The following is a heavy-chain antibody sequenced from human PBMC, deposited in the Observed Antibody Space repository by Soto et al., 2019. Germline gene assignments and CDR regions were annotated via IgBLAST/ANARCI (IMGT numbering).Heavy chain of an antibody. CDR1: GDSVSSNSAA. Sequence: SQTLSLTCAISGDSVSSNSAAWNWIRQSPSRGLEWLGRTYYRSKWYNDYAVSVKSRITINPDTSKNQFSLQLNSVTPEDTAVYYCARDEWYSNSGAHYYDGKDVWGQGTTVTVSS. CDR3: ARDEWYSNSGAHYYDGKDV. CDR2: TYYRSKWYN. J-gene: IGHJ6*02. V-gene: IGHV6-1*01. D-gene: IGHD6-13*01.